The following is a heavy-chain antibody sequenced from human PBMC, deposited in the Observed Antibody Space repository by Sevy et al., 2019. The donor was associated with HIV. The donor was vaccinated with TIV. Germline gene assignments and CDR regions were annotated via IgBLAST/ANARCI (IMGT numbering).Heavy chain of an antibody. CDR3: AGGFGYCSGGSCNGRRAAEFDY. J-gene: IGHJ4*02. Sequence: GGSLRLSCAASGFTFSSYGMHWVRQAPGKGLEWVAVIWYDGSNKYYADSVKGRFTISRDNSKNTLYLQMNSLRAEDTAVYYCAGGFGYCSGGSCNGRRAAEFDYWGQGTLVTVSS. CDR1: GFTFSSYG. D-gene: IGHD2-15*01. CDR2: IWYDGSNK. V-gene: IGHV3-33*01.